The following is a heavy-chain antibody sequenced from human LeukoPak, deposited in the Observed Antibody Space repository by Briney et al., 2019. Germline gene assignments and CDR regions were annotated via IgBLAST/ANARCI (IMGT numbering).Heavy chain of an antibody. D-gene: IGHD2/OR15-2a*01. J-gene: IGHJ6*02. CDR3: ARDRDGSPGFYAPMDV. CDR1: GYTFTSYG. CDR2: ISAYNGNT. V-gene: IGHV1-18*01. Sequence: ASVKVSCKASGYTFTSYGISWVRQAPGQGLEWMGWISAYNGNTNYAQKLQGRVTMTTDTSTSTAYMELRSLSSDDTAVYYCARDRDGSPGFYAPMDVWGQGTTVTVSS.